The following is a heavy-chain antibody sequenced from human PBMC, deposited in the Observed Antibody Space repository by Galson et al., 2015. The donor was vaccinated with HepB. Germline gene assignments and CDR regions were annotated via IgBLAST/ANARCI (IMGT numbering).Heavy chain of an antibody. Sequence: PALVKPTQTLTLTCTFSGFSLSTSGVGVGWIRQPPGKALEWLALIYWDDDKRYSPPLKSRLTITKDTSKNQVVLTMTNMDPVDTATYYCAHTRTYYYDSSGYQNLERAFDIWGQGTMVTVSS. CDR1: GFSLSTSGVG. V-gene: IGHV2-5*02. J-gene: IGHJ3*02. D-gene: IGHD3-22*01. CDR3: AHTRTYYYDSSGYQNLERAFDI. CDR2: IYWDDDK.